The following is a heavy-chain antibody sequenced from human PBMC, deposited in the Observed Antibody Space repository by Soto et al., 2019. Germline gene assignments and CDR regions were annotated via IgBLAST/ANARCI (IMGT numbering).Heavy chain of an antibody. Sequence: SETLSLTCTVPGGSISSGDYYWSWIRQPPGKGLEWIGYIYYSGSTYYNPSLKSRVTISVDTSKNQFSLKLSSVTAADTAVYYCARAMVVPQNWFDPWGQGTLVTVST. CDR3: ARAMVVPQNWFDP. D-gene: IGHD2-21*01. CDR1: GGSISSGDYY. CDR2: IYYSGST. V-gene: IGHV4-30-4*01. J-gene: IGHJ5*02.